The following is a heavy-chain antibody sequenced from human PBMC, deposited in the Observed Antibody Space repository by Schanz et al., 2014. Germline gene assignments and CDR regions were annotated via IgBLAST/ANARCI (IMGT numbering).Heavy chain of an antibody. CDR3: ARDVGRPGHFWYFDL. CDR1: GYVFTAYY. J-gene: IGHJ2*01. V-gene: IGHV1-2*02. Sequence: QGHLVQSGAEVKEPGASVQVSCKASGYVFTAYYMHWVRQAPGQGLEWMGVTNPNGGAEFAQKFQGRSSMTRDTSTTTFYMELSSLTSDDTAVYFCARDVGRPGHFWYFDLWGRGTLVTVSS. CDR2: TNPNGGA. D-gene: IGHD1-1*01.